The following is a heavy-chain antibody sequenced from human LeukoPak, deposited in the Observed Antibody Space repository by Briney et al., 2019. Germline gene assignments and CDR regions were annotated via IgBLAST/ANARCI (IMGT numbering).Heavy chain of an antibody. CDR1: GFTFSSYA. CDR2: ISYVGSNK. J-gene: IGHJ6*02. CDR3: ARSTTVTTSSQYYYYYGMDV. Sequence: GGSLRLSCAASGFTFSSYAMRWVRQAPGKGLEWVAVISYVGSNKYYADSVKGRFTISRDNSKNTLYLQMNSLRAEDTAVYYCARSTTVTTSSQYYYYYGMDVWGQGTTVTVSS. V-gene: IGHV3-30-3*01. D-gene: IGHD4-17*01.